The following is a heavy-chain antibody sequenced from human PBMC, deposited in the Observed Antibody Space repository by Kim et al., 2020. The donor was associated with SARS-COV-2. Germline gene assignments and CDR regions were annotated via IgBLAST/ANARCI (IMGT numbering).Heavy chain of an antibody. D-gene: IGHD3-10*01. CDR3: AKESGRDYYLDY. CDR2: INTNTGKP. V-gene: IGHV7-4-1*02. Sequence: ASVKVSCEASGYPFTRSALHWVRQAPGQGLELMGWINTNTGKPTYAQGFTGRFVFSLDTSVSTAYLQISGLKADDTAVYFCAKESGRDYYLDYWGVGLLV. J-gene: IGHJ4*02. CDR1: GYPFTRSA.